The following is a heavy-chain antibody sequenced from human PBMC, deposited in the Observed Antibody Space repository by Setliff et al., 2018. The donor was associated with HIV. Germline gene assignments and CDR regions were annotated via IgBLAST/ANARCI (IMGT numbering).Heavy chain of an antibody. J-gene: IGHJ6*03. CDR1: GFTFSSYS. CDR3: ARDGSHWYMDV. Sequence: LRLSCAASGFTFSSYSMNWVRQAPGKGLEWVSYISSSSSSYTNYADSVKGRFTISRDNAKNSLYLQMNSLRAEDTAVYYCARDGSHWYMDVWGKGTTVTVSS. V-gene: IGHV3-21*05. D-gene: IGHD1-26*01. CDR2: ISSSSSSYT.